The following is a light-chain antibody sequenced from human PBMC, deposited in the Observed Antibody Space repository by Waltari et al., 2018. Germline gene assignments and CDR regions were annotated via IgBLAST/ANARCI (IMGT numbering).Light chain of an antibody. CDR2: GAT. Sequence: IQMTQSPSFVSASVGDTVTISCRASHDISNWLAWFQQKPGKAPKLLLYGATTLQSRVPSRFSGTGSETDFTLTISSLQPEDFATYYCQQANTFPRTFGGGTRVEIK. CDR3: QQANTFPRT. CDR1: HDISNW. V-gene: IGKV1-12*01. J-gene: IGKJ4*01.